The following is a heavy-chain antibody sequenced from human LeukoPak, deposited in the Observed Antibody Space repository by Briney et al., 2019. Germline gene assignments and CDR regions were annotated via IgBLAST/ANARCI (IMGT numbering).Heavy chain of an antibody. J-gene: IGHJ5*02. D-gene: IGHD6-13*01. Sequence: SETLSLTCTVSGYSISSGYYWGWIRQPPGKGLEWIGSIYHSGSTYYNPSLKSRVTISVDTSKNQFSLKLSSVTAADTAVYYCARDSTSSSSWDWFDPWGQGTLVTVSS. CDR3: ARDSTSSSSWDWFDP. CDR1: GYSISSGYY. CDR2: IYHSGST. V-gene: IGHV4-38-2*02.